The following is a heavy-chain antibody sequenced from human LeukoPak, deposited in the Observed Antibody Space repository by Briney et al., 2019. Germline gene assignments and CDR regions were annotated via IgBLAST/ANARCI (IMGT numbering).Heavy chain of an antibody. J-gene: IGHJ1*01. D-gene: IGHD5-24*01. CDR3: ARGWATIPD. CDR2: IPDDGSET. CDR1: GFNFSINW. V-gene: IGHV3-7*01. Sequence: GGSLRLSCSASGFNFSINWMTWFRQAPGKGLEWVANIPDDGSETNYVDSVKGRFIISRDNAKNSLSLQMSSLREENTALYYCARGWATIPDWGQGTLVTVSS.